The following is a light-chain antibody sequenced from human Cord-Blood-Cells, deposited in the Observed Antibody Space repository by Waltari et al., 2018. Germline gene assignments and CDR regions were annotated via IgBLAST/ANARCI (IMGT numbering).Light chain of an antibody. CDR1: QRVSSSY. CDR3: QQYGSSPGWT. Sequence: DIVFTQSPGTLSLSPGERATLSCRASQRVSSSYLAWYQQKPGQAPRLLIYGASSRATGIPDRFSGSGSGTDFTLTISRLEPEDFAVYYCQQYGSSPGWTFGQGTKVEIK. V-gene: IGKV3-20*01. J-gene: IGKJ1*01. CDR2: GAS.